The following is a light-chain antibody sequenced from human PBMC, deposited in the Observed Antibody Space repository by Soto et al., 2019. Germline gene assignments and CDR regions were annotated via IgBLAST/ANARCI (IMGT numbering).Light chain of an antibody. J-gene: IGKJ1*01. CDR3: QQYGSSPRT. Sequence: ENVLTQSPGTLSLSPGERATLSCRASQSVSSSYLAWYQQKPGQAPRLLIYDASSRATGIPDRFSGSGSGTDFTLTISRLEPEDFAVYFYQQYGSSPRTFGQGTKVEIK. CDR1: QSVSSSY. CDR2: DAS. V-gene: IGKV3-20*01.